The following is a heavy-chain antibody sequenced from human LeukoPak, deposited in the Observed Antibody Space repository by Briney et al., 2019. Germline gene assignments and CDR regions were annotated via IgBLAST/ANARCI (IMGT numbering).Heavy chain of an antibody. CDR3: ARLYYGGITYYHYYMDV. D-gene: IGHD4-23*01. CDR2: IYHSGST. V-gene: IGHV4-38-2*01. J-gene: IGHJ6*03. CDR1: GYSISSGYY. Sequence: KTSETLSLTCAVSGYSISSGYYWGWIRQPPGKGLEWIGSIYHSGSTYYNPSLKSRVTISVDTSKNQFSLKLSSVTAADTAVYYCARLYYGGITYYHYYMDVWGKGTTVTVSS.